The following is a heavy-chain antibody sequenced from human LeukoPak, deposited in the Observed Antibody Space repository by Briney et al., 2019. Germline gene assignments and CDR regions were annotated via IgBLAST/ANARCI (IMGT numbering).Heavy chain of an antibody. V-gene: IGHV4-59*01. J-gene: IGHJ5*02. Sequence: SETLSLTCTVSGGSISNYYWSWIRQPPGKGLEWIGSIYYGGSTNYNPSLKSRVIISVDTSTNQSSLRLSSVTAADTAVYYCARNYGSGSGRFDPWGQGTLVTVSS. CDR3: ARNYGSGSGRFDP. CDR2: IYYGGST. CDR1: GGSISNYY. D-gene: IGHD3-10*01.